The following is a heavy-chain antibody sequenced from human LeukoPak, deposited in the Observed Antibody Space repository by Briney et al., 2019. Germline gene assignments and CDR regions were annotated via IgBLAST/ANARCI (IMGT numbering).Heavy chain of an antibody. V-gene: IGHV3-23*01. CDR3: ANDFRYYFGSGTAS. CDR1: GFTFSSYV. J-gene: IGHJ5*02. CDR2: LTGSGGAA. D-gene: IGHD3-10*01. Sequence: GVSLRLSCAASGFTFSSYVMFWVREAPGKGLGWVSYLTGSGGAADYADSVKGRFTTSRDNSKNTVYLQMNSLSAEDTAIYYCANDFRYYFGSGTASWGQGTLVTVSS.